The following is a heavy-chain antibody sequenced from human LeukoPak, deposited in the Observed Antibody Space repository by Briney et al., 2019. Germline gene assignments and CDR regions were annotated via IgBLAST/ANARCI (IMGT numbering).Heavy chain of an antibody. D-gene: IGHD3-22*01. V-gene: IGHV3-15*07. Sequence: GGSLRLSCAASGFTFTSYSMNWVRQAPGKGLEWVGRVRSNSDGGTIDYAAPVKGRFALSRDDSKNTLYLQMNSLQTEDTAVYYCATDFYDTTWGQGTLVTVSS. CDR3: ATDFYDTT. CDR1: GFTFTSYS. J-gene: IGHJ5*02. CDR2: VRSNSDGGTI.